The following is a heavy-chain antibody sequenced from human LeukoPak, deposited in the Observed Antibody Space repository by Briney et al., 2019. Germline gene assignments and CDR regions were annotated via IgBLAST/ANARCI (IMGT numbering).Heavy chain of an antibody. CDR1: GGSFSGYY. Sequence: SETLSLTCAVYGGSFSGYYGSWIRQPPGKGLEWIGEINHSGSTNYNPSLKSRVTISVDTSKNQFSLKLSSVTAADTAVYYCASSHMIRWGQGTLVTVSS. J-gene: IGHJ4*02. D-gene: IGHD3-16*01. V-gene: IGHV4-34*01. CDR2: INHSGST. CDR3: ASSHMIR.